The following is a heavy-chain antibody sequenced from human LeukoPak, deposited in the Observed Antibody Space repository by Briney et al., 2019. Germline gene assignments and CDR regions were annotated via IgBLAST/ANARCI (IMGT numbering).Heavy chain of an antibody. CDR2: INTDGSTS. Sequence: GGSLRLSCVSSGFTFSSYWMHWVRQPPGKRPVWVSRINTDGSTSSYADSVKGRFSISRDNARNSLYLQMNSLRAEDTAVYYCARGGSVSGYYTTYWGQGTLVTVSS. V-gene: IGHV3-74*01. J-gene: IGHJ4*02. CDR1: GFTFSSYW. D-gene: IGHD3-22*01. CDR3: ARGGSVSGYYTTY.